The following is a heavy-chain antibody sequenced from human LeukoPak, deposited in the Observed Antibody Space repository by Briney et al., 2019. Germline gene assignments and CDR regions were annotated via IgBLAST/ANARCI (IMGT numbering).Heavy chain of an antibody. CDR1: GGSFSGYY. V-gene: IGHV4-34*01. Sequence: SETLSLTCAVYGGSFSGYYWSWIRQPPGTGLEWIGEINHSGSTNYNPSLKSRVTISVDTSKNQFSLKLSSVTAADTAVYYCARVESSGYSFFDYWGQGTLVTVSS. CDR2: INHSGST. CDR3: ARVESSGYSFFDY. J-gene: IGHJ4*02. D-gene: IGHD5-12*01.